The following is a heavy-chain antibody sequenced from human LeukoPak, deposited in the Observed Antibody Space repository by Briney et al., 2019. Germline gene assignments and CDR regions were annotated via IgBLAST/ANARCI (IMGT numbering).Heavy chain of an antibody. D-gene: IGHD2/OR15-2a*01. J-gene: IGHJ5*02. CDR2: IWYDGSNK. CDR3: ARARISNNKSGGPFDP. V-gene: IGHV3-33*01. Sequence: PGRSLRLSCAASGFTFSSYGMHWVRQAPGKGLEWVAVIWYDGSNKYYADSVKGRFTISRDNSKNTLYLQMNSLRAEDTAVYYCARARISNNKSGGPFDPWGQGTLVTVSS. CDR1: GFTFSSYG.